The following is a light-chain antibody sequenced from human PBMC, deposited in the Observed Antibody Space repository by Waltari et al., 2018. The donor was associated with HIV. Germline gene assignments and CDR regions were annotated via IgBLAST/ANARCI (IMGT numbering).Light chain of an antibody. J-gene: IGLJ2*01. V-gene: IGLV2-14*01. CDR3: SSYTSSSTLV. Sequence: QSALTQPSSVSGSPGPSITISCTGTNRDVGVYMYVPCYQQHPGHAPKLMIYEVSNLPRGVSNRFSGSKSDNTVSLTIYGLQAEDEADYYCSSYTSSSTLVFGGGTKLTVL. CDR2: EVS. CDR1: NRDVGVYMY.